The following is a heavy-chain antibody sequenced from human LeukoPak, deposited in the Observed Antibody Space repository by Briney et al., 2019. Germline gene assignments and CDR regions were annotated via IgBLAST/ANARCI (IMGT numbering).Heavy chain of an antibody. Sequence: ASVKVSCKASGYTFTSYDINWVRQATGQGLEWMGWMNPNSGNTGYAQKFQGRVTMTRNTSISTAYMELSSLRSEDTAVYYCARVPVWGVYDDTVTPLWGYYGMDVWGKGTTVTVSS. CDR1: GYTFTSYD. CDR2: MNPNSGNT. D-gene: IGHD4-11*01. V-gene: IGHV1-8*01. CDR3: ARVPVWGVYDDTVTPLWGYYGMDV. J-gene: IGHJ6*04.